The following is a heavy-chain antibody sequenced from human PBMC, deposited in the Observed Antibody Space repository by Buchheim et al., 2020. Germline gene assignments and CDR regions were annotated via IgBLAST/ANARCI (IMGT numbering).Heavy chain of an antibody. CDR1: GLIFSNYA. V-gene: IGHV3-30-3*01. J-gene: IGHJ4*02. Sequence: QVQVVESGGGVVQPGRSLRLSCAASGLIFSNYAMHWVRQAPGKGLEWVAVISYDASNKYYADSVEGRFTISRDNSENTLYLEMNSLRGEDTAVYYCARNDLTTVEYYFDYWGQGTL. D-gene: IGHD4-23*01. CDR3: ARNDLTTVEYYFDY. CDR2: ISYDASNK.